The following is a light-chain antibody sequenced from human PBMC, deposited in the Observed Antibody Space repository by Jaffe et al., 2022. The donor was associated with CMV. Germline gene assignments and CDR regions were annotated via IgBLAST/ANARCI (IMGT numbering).Light chain of an antibody. CDR1: QSISSY. CDR2: AAS. V-gene: IGKV1-39*01. CDR3: QQSYNYAPLT. Sequence: DIQMTQSPSSLSASVGDRVTITCRASQSISSYLNWFQQKPGKAPTLLIYAASRLESGVPSRFSGSGSGTDFTLTISSLQPEDFATYYCQQSYNYAPLTFGGGTKVEIK. J-gene: IGKJ4*01.